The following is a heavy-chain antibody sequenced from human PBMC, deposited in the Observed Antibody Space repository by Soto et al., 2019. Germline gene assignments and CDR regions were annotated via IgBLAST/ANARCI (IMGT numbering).Heavy chain of an antibody. CDR3: VRDRGGGTDRFDY. CDR1: GFTFSDHY. Sequence: EVQLVESGGGLVQPGGSLRLSCAASGFTFSDHYMDWVRQAPGKGLEWVGRIRNKANSYTTEYAASVKGRFTISRDDSKSSLYLQMSSLRTDDTAVYYCVRDRGGGTDRFDYWGQGTLVTVSS. V-gene: IGHV3-72*01. CDR2: IRNKANSYTT. D-gene: IGHD3-10*01. J-gene: IGHJ4*02.